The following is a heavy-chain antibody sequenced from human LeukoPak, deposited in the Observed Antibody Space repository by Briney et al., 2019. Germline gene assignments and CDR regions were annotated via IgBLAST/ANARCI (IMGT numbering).Heavy chain of an antibody. V-gene: IGHV4-39*01. Sequence: PSETLSLTCTVSGGSISSSSYYWGWIRQPPGKGLEWIGSIYYSGSTYYNPSLKSRVTISVDTSKNQFSLKLSSVTAADTAVYYCASRAGTREDYWGQGTLVTVSS. CDR1: GGSISSSSYY. D-gene: IGHD6-19*01. CDR3: ASRAGTREDY. J-gene: IGHJ4*02. CDR2: IYYSGST.